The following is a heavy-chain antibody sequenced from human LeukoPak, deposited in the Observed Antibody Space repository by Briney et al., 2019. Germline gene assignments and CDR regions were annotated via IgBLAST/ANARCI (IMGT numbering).Heavy chain of an antibody. CDR2: IGHNGDP. D-gene: IGHD2-15*01. CDR3: AKNGDRGAYCTGGTCYPYFYYYMDV. V-gene: IGHV3-13*05. Sequence: GGSLRLFCAPSGFTPSSYDMHWVRLTAGKGLEWVSAIGHNGDPFYPGPVAGRFTISRENAKNSLYLQINSLRAEDTAIYYCAKNGDRGAYCTGGTCYPYFYYYMDVWGKGTTVTI. J-gene: IGHJ6*03. CDR1: GFTPSSYD.